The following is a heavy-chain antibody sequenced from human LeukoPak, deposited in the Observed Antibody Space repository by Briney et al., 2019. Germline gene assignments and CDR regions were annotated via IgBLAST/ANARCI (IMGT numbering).Heavy chain of an antibody. CDR3: AREILGGFDPGAY. Sequence: SEALSLTCTVSLDSTTSNFWSWVRQPPGKGLEWIGEIHRSGSPNYNPSLQSRVTISIDRSRNQIALELSSVTAADTAVYYCAREILGGFDPGAYWCQGTLVTVSS. J-gene: IGHJ4*02. CDR1: LDSTTSNF. CDR2: IHRSGSP. V-gene: IGHV4-4*02. D-gene: IGHD3-9*01.